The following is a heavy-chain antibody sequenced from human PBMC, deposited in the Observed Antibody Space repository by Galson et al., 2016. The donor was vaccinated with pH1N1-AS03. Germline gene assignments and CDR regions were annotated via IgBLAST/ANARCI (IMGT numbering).Heavy chain of an antibody. CDR2: IWHDGSEK. CDR1: GFTFSSHG. D-gene: IGHD3-16*02. Sequence: SLRLSCAASGFTFSSHGMHWVRQTPGKGLEWVAVIWHDGSEKYYEDSVKGRFTISRDNSKNTLYLQMNSLRAEDTAVYYCARDRHYYDYIWGTYRIDWYFDLWGRGTLVTVSS. J-gene: IGHJ2*01. V-gene: IGHV3-33*01. CDR3: ARDRHYYDYIWGTYRIDWYFDL.